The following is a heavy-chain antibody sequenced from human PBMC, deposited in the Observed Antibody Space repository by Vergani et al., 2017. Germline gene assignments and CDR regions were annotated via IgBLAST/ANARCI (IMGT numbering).Heavy chain of an antibody. V-gene: IGHV3-74*01. CDR2: IKSDGSIT. D-gene: IGHD5-12*01. CDR1: GFSFSGYW. J-gene: IGHJ5*01. CDR3: VRARCSGPCFMSNWFDS. Sequence: EVQLVESGGGLIHPGGSLRLSCEGSGFSFSGYWMNWARQSPEKGLGWVSRIKSDGSITNYADSVKGRFTIPRDNAKNTLYREMNSLRCDDTAIYDCVRARCSGPCFMSNWFDSWGQGTLVTVSS.